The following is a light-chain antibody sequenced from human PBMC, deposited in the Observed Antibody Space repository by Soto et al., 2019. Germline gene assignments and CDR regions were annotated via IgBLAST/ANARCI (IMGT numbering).Light chain of an antibody. V-gene: IGKV2-29*01. CDR1: QSLLHITGETF. CDR2: EVS. CDR3: QQFAGS. Sequence: VMTQTPLSLSVTPGQPSSISCKSIQSLLHITGETFLFWYLQKPGQSPQLLIYEVSTRVSGVPDRFSGSGSGTDFTLIISRLEPEDFAVYYCQQFAGSFGGGTKVDIK. J-gene: IGKJ4*02.